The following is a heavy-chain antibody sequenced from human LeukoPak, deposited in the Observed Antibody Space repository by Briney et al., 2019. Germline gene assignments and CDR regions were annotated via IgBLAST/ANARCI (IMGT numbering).Heavy chain of an antibody. D-gene: IGHD6-13*01. J-gene: IGHJ4*02. CDR3: ARDREVAAAGTFDY. Sequence: GGSLRLSCAASGFTFSTYYMNWVRQAPGKGLEWVSSISSSSSYIYYADSVKGRFTISRDNAKNSLYLQMNSLRAEDTAVYYCARDREVAAAGTFDYWGQGTLVTVSS. V-gene: IGHV3-21*01. CDR1: GFTFSTYY. CDR2: ISSSSSYI.